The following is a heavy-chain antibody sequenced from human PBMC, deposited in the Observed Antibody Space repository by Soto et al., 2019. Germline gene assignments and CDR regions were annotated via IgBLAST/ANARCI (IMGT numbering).Heavy chain of an antibody. V-gene: IGHV3-30*18. Sequence: QVQLVESGGGVVQPGRSLRLSCAASGFTFSSYGMHWVRQAPGKGLEWVAVISYDGSNKYYADSVKGRFTISRDNSKNTLYLQMTNLRAEHTAVYYCAKSGTYSSGWYEWFDPWGQGTLVTVSS. CDR1: GFTFSSYG. D-gene: IGHD6-19*01. J-gene: IGHJ5*02. CDR2: ISYDGSNK. CDR3: AKSGTYSSGWYEWFDP.